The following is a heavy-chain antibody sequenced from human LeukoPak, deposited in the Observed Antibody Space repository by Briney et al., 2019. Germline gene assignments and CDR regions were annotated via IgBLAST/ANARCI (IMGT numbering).Heavy chain of an antibody. D-gene: IGHD4-17*01. CDR1: GGSISSGSYY. CDR2: IYTSGST. CDR3: ARSLTTVTRYWWFDP. V-gene: IGHV4-61*02. Sequence: SETLSLTCTVSGGSISSGSYYWSWIRQPAGKGLEWIGRIYTSGSTNYNPSIKSRVTISVDTSKNQFSLKLSSVTAADTAVYYCARSLTTVTRYWWFDPWGQGTLVTVSS. J-gene: IGHJ5*02.